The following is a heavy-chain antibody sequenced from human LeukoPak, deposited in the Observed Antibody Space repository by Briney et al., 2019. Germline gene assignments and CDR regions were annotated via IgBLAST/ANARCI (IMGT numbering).Heavy chain of an antibody. Sequence: PGGSLRLSCAASGFTFSSYSMNWVRQAPGKGLEWVSYISSSSSTIYYADSVKGRFTISRDNGKNSLYLQMNSLRGEDTAVYYCARGRGSGTDYFDYWGQGTLVTVSS. CDR3: ARGRGSGTDYFDY. J-gene: IGHJ4*02. CDR2: ISSSSSTI. CDR1: GFTFSSYS. V-gene: IGHV3-48*01. D-gene: IGHD3-10*01.